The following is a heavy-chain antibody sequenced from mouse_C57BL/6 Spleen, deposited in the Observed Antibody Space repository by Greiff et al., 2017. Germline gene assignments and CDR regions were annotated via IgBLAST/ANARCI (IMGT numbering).Heavy chain of an antibody. CDR3: TEGSNYGETLDN. CDR2: IYPGNSDT. V-gene: IGHV1-5*01. D-gene: IGHD2-5*01. CDR1: GYTFTSYW. Sequence: VQLQQSGTVLARPGASVKMSCKTSGYTFTSYWMHWVKQRPGQGLEWIGAIYPGNSDTSYNQKFKGKAKLTAVTSASTAYMELSSLTNEDSAVYYCTEGSNYGETLDNWGQGATLTDSS. J-gene: IGHJ2*01.